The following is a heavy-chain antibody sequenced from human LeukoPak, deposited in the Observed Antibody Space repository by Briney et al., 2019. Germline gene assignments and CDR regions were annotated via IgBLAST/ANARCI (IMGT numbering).Heavy chain of an antibody. CDR3: ARVGVGELSLLLDY. CDR1: GYTFTSYD. J-gene: IGHJ4*02. D-gene: IGHD3-10*01. Sequence: ASVKVSCKASGYTFTSYDINWVRQATGQGLEWMGWMNPNSGNTGYAQKFQGRVTMTRNTSISTAYMELSSLGSEDTAVYYCARVGVGELSLLLDYWGQGTLVTVSS. CDR2: MNPNSGNT. V-gene: IGHV1-8*01.